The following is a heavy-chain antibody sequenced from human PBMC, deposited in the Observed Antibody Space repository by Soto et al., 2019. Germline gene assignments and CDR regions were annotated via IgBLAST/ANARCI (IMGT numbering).Heavy chain of an antibody. Sequence: ASAKVPCKASGYTFTSYGISWVRQAPGQGLEGMGWISAYKGNTKYSQKFQGRVTITRDTSTGTAYMELSSLRSEDTAVYYCARDNIMITFGGVIDWVGYYYYYYMDVWGKGTTVTVSS. CDR1: GYTFTSYG. J-gene: IGHJ6*03. CDR2: ISAYKGNT. D-gene: IGHD3-16*02. V-gene: IGHV1-18*01. CDR3: ARDNIMITFGGVIDWVGYYYYYYMDV.